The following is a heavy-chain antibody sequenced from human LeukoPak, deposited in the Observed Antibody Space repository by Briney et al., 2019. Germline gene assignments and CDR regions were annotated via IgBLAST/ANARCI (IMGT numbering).Heavy chain of an antibody. CDR1: GGSFSGYY. D-gene: IGHD2-2*01. V-gene: IGHV4-34*01. Sequence: SETLSLTCAVYGGSFSGYYWSWIRQPPGKGLEWIGEINHSGSTNYNPSLKGRVTISVDTSKSQFSLRLSSVTAADTAVYYCARGVLPAGIQGVYNWFDPWGQGTLVTVSS. CDR2: INHSGST. J-gene: IGHJ5*02. CDR3: ARGVLPAGIQGVYNWFDP.